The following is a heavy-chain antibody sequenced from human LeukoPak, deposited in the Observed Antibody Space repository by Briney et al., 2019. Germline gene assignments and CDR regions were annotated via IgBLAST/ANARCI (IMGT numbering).Heavy chain of an antibody. J-gene: IGHJ4*02. CDR3: AAFRGDY. V-gene: IGHV3-53*01. CDR2: INSGGST. Sequence: GGSLRLFCAASGFTVSSDFMSWVRQAPGKGLEWVALINSGGSTYYADSVKGRFTISRDNSKNTLNFQMNNLRAEDTAVYYCAAFRGDYWGQGTLVSVSS. D-gene: IGHD3-3*02. CDR1: GFTVSSDF.